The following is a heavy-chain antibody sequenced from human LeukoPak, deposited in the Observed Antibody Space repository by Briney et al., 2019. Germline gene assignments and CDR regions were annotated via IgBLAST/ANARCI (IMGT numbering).Heavy chain of an antibody. CDR2: IYHSGST. CDR1: GGSISSNNW. J-gene: IGHJ6*03. CDR3: ARGDLPIAAAGPYYYYYYMDV. Sequence: PSETLSLTCAVSGGSISSNNWWSWVRQPPGKGLEWIGEIYHSGSTNYNPSLKSRVTISVDTSKNQFSLKLSSVTAADTAVYYCARGDLPIAAAGPYYYYYYMDVWGKGTTVTVSS. D-gene: IGHD6-13*01. V-gene: IGHV4-4*02.